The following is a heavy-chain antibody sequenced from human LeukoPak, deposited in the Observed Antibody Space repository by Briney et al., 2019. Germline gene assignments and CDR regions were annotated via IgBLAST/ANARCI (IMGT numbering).Heavy chain of an antibody. CDR1: GGSISSSSYY. D-gene: IGHD6-13*01. V-gene: IGHV4-39*01. CDR3: ASLMSSSWYRNAFDI. J-gene: IGHJ3*02. CDR2: IYYSGST. Sequence: SETLSLTCTVSGGSISSSSYYWGWIRQPPGKGLEWIGSIYYSGSTYYNPSLKSRITISVDTSKNQFSLKLSSVTAADTAVYYCASLMSSSWYRNAFDIWGQGTMVTVSS.